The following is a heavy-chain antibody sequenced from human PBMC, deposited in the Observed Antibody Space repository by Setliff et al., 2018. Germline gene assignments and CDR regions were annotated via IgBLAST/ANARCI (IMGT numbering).Heavy chain of an antibody. CDR2: ISAYTGKT. J-gene: IGHJ4*02. D-gene: IGHD3-3*01. V-gene: IGHV1-18*01. CDR3: ARAPRLEWILPTFDY. CDR1: GYTFLSYG. Sequence: ASVKVSCKAVGYTFLSYGLSWVRQAPGQGLEWMGWISAYTGKTDYAQNFQGRVTMTTDTSTNTAYLELRSLRYDDTAVYFCARAPRLEWILPTFDYWCQGTPVTVSS.